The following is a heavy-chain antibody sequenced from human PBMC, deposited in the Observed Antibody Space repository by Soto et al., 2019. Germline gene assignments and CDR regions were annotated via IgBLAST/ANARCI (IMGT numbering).Heavy chain of an antibody. CDR1: GGSFSGYY. V-gene: IGHV4-34*01. CDR2: INHSGST. D-gene: IGHD2-2*01. J-gene: IGHJ5*02. Sequence: SETLSLTCAVYGGSFSGYYWSWIRQPPGKGLEWIGEINHSGSTNYNPSLKSRVTISVDTSKNQFSLKLSSVTAADTAVYYCAGGYCSSTSCYGAGWFDPWGQGTLVTVSS. CDR3: AGGYCSSTSCYGAGWFDP.